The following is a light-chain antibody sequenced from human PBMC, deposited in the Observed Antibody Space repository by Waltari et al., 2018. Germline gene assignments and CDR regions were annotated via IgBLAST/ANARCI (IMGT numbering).Light chain of an antibody. CDR1: SSNVENYNL. V-gene: IGLV2-23*02. Sequence: QSALTQPASVSGSPGQSITISCTGTSSNVENYNLVSWYQHHPGKAPKLLIYEVTKRPAWISKRFSGSTSGNPASLTISGLQAEDESDYYCCSFAGGNNFEVIFGGGTRLTVL. CDR2: EVT. J-gene: IGLJ2*01. CDR3: CSFAGGNNFEVI.